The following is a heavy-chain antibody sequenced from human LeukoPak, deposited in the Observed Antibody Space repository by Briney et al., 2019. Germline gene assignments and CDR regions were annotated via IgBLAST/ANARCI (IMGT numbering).Heavy chain of an antibody. CDR3: ARDKYSGYNTPQYGMDV. CDR2: ISSSSSYI. Sequence: GGSLRLSCAASGFTFSSYSMNWVRQAPGKGLEWVSSISSSSSYIYYADSVKGRFTISRDNAKNSLYLQTNSLRAEDTAVYYCARDKYSGYNTPQYGMDVWGQGTTVTVSS. J-gene: IGHJ6*02. D-gene: IGHD5-12*01. CDR1: GFTFSSYS. V-gene: IGHV3-21*01.